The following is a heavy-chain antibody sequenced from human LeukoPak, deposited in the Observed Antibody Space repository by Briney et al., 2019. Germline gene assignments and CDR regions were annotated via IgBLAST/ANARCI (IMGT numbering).Heavy chain of an antibody. D-gene: IGHD1-26*01. CDR2: INHSGST. V-gene: IGHV4-34*01. CDR3: ARGGGGRNDY. Sequence: PETLSLTCAVYGGSFSGYYWSWIRQPPGKGLEWIGEINHSGSTNYNPSLKSRVTISVDTSKNQFSLKLSSVTAADTAVYYCARGGGGRNDYWGQGTLVTVSS. CDR1: GGSFSGYY. J-gene: IGHJ4*02.